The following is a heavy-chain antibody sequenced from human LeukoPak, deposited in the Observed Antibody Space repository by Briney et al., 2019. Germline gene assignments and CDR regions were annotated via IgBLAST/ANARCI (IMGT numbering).Heavy chain of an antibody. CDR3: ARDQRGSYYRFFDY. CDR1: GFTFSSYE. J-gene: IGHJ4*02. Sequence: GGSLRLSCAASGFTFSSYEMTWVRQAPGKGLEWVSYISSSGSNTHYADSVKGRFTFSRDNAKNSLYLQMNSLRAEDTAVYYCARDQRGSYYRFFDYWGQGTLVPVSS. V-gene: IGHV3-48*03. D-gene: IGHD1-26*01. CDR2: ISSSGSNT.